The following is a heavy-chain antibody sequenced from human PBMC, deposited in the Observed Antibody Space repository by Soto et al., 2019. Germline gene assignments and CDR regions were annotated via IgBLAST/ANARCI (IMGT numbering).Heavy chain of an antibody. J-gene: IGHJ4*02. Sequence: GGSLRLSRAASGFTFSSYSMNWVRQAPGKGLEWVSSISSSSSYIYYADSVKGRFTISRDNAKNSLYLQMNSLRAEDTAVYYCARGPSYSSSWPLDYWGQGTLVTVSS. D-gene: IGHD6-13*01. CDR3: ARGPSYSSSWPLDY. V-gene: IGHV3-21*01. CDR2: ISSSSSYI. CDR1: GFTFSSYS.